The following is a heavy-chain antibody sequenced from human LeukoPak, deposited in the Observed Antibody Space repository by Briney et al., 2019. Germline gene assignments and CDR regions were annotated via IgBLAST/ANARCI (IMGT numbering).Heavy chain of an antibody. Sequence: GEALKISCKGAGYSFTSYLSGWGRQMPGKVLELRGIIYPCDSDTRYSPFFQGQVTIAADKSISTAYLQWSSLKASDTAMYYCARCAGVARTPYMDVWGKGTTVTVSS. CDR3: ARCAGVARTPYMDV. CDR1: GYSFTSYL. D-gene: IGHD3-3*01. J-gene: IGHJ6*03. CDR2: IYPCDSDT. V-gene: IGHV5-51*01.